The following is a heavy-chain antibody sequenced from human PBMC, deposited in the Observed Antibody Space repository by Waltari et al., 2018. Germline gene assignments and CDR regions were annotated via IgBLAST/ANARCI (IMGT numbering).Heavy chain of an antibody. CDR1: GASINRSKYS. V-gene: IGHV4-39*01. D-gene: IGHD1-26*01. J-gene: IGHJ5*02. CDR3: ARLTVVGATRWFEP. Sequence: QLQLQESGPGLVKPSETLSPPCSVSGASINRSKYSWAWIRQPPGKGLQSIGSIFYSGSTYHNPSLKSRLTMSVDASRNEFYLKLKSVTAADTATYYCARLTVVGATRWFEPWGQGTQVSVSS. CDR2: IFYSGST.